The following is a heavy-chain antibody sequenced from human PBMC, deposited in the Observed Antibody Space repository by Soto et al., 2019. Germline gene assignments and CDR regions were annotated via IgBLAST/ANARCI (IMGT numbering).Heavy chain of an antibody. Sequence: TGGSLRLSCAASGFTFSSYSMNWVRQAPGKGLEWVSSISSSSSYIYYADSVKGRFTISRDNAKNSLYLQMNSLRAEDTAVYYCARDRLKVAVAGSNYMDVWGKGTTVTVSS. CDR2: ISSSSSYI. CDR1: GFTFSSYS. J-gene: IGHJ6*03. D-gene: IGHD6-19*01. CDR3: ARDRLKVAVAGSNYMDV. V-gene: IGHV3-21*01.